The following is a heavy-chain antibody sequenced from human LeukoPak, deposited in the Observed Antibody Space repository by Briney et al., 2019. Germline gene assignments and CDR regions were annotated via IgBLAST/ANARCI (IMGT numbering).Heavy chain of an antibody. CDR2: ISPSGDIT. CDR1: GFTFSNRG. D-gene: IGHD3-10*01. J-gene: IGHJ4*02. Sequence: GGSLRLSCTASGFTFSNRGMDWVRQAPGKGLEWVSGISPSGDITYYADSVKGRFTISRDNSKNTLYLEVISLTAEDTAVYYCAKDDAWLRFGEWSQGTLVTVSS. CDR3: AKDDAWLRFGE. V-gene: IGHV3-23*01.